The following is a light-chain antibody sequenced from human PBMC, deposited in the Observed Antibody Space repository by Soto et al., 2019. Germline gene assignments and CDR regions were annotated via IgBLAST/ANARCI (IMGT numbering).Light chain of an antibody. CDR3: HQRQSWPRT. CDR2: HTS. CDR1: QSISVW. V-gene: IGKV3-11*01. J-gene: IGKJ1*01. Sequence: TQSPSTLSASVGDTVTITCRASQSISVWLAWYQHKPGQAPRLLIYHTSNRATGIPARFSGSGSGTDFTLTISSLEPEDFAVYYCHQRQSWPRTFGQGTKVDIK.